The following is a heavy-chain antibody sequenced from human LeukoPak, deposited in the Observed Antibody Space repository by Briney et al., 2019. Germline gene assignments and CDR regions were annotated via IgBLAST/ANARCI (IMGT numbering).Heavy chain of an antibody. Sequence: ASVKVSCKASGYSFTDYLMHWVRQAPGQGLEWIGRINPSSGGTNYGQKCQGRVTMTRDTSITTAYMEVSRLTSDDTAVYYCARQGIGAVDYWGQGTLVTVSS. J-gene: IGHJ4*02. CDR1: GYSFTDYL. CDR2: INPSSGGT. CDR3: ARQGIGAVDY. V-gene: IGHV1-2*06. D-gene: IGHD1-26*01.